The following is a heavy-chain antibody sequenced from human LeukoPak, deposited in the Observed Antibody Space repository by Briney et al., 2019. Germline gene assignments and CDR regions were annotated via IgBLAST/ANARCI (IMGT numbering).Heavy chain of an antibody. Sequence: SQTLSLTCAVSGGPISSGGYSWSWIRQPPGKGLEWIGYIYHSGSTYYNPSLKSRVTISVDRSKNQFSLKLSSVTAADTAVYYCARDNGYGLDYWGQGTLVTVSS. J-gene: IGHJ4*02. CDR1: GGPISSGGYS. CDR2: IYHSGST. CDR3: ARDNGYGLDY. D-gene: IGHD3-10*01. V-gene: IGHV4-30-2*01.